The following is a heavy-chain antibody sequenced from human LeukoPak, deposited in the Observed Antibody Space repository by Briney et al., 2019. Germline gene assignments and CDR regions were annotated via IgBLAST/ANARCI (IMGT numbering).Heavy chain of an antibody. V-gene: IGHV3-9*03. J-gene: IGHJ4*02. D-gene: IGHD6-13*01. Sequence: GRSLRPSCAASGFTFDDYAMHWVRQAPGKGLEWVSGISWNSGNIDYADSLKGRFTISRDNAKNSLYLQMNSLRAEDMALYYCAKSTGSIWYTTLDYWGQGTLVTVSS. CDR2: ISWNSGNI. CDR3: AKSTGSIWYTTLDY. CDR1: GFTFDDYA.